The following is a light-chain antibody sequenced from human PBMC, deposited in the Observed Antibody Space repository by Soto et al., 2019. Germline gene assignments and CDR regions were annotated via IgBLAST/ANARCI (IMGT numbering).Light chain of an antibody. CDR1: QSVTSTY. Sequence: EIVLTQSPGTLSLSPGERATLSCSASQSVTSTYLAWYQQKPGQAPRLLIYGASSRATGIPDRFSGSGSGTDFSLTISRLEPEDFAVYYCQHYGSSLLTFGQGTKVEIK. CDR2: GAS. CDR3: QHYGSSLLT. V-gene: IGKV3-20*01. J-gene: IGKJ1*01.